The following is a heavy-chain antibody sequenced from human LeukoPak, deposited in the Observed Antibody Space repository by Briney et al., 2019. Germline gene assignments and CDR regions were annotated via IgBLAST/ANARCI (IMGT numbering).Heavy chain of an antibody. J-gene: IGHJ4*02. Sequence: SETLSLTCTVSGGSISSGSYYWSWIRQPPGKGLEWIGYIYYSGSTNYNPSLKSRVTISVDTSKNQFSLKLSSVTAADTAVYYCARVIGYSYGYYFDYWGQGTLVTVSS. CDR2: IYYSGST. CDR1: GGSISSGSYY. CDR3: ARVIGYSYGYYFDY. D-gene: IGHD5-18*01. V-gene: IGHV4-61*01.